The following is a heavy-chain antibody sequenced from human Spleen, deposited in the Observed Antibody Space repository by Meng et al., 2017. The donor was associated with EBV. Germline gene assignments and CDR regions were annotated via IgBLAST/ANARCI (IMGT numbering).Heavy chain of an antibody. D-gene: IGHD3-10*01. CDR1: GGSISSAGYY. J-gene: IGHJ5*02. V-gene: IGHV4-31*11. Sequence: QVQLQESGPGLVKPSXXLSPPCAVSGGSISSAGYYWSWIRQPPGKGLEWIGHMYNRGSTYYNPSLRGRVTISIDTSKKQSSLKLSSVTAADTAVYFCAREVVRGNQGGWFDPWGQGTLVTVSS. CDR2: MYNRGST. CDR3: AREVVRGNQGGWFDP.